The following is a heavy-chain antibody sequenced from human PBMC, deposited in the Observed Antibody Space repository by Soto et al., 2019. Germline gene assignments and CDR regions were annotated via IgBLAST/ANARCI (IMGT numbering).Heavy chain of an antibody. CDR3: ASLNGGRFLDKGDY. V-gene: IGHV4-34*01. Sequence: QVQLHQWGAGLLKPSETLSLTCGVYNGSFMGYYWTWVRQPPGKGLEWIGEINHFGSPNYNPSLNSRVARSIDTSKHQFSLSLRSLTAADTAVYYCASLNGGRFLDKGDYWGQGILVTVSS. CDR1: NGSFMGYY. CDR2: INHFGSP. J-gene: IGHJ4*02. D-gene: IGHD3-3*01.